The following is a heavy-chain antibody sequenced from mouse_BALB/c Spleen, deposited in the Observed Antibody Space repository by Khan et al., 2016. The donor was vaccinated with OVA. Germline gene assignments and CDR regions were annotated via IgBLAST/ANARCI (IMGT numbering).Heavy chain of an antibody. CDR1: GFTFSSYT. V-gene: IGHV5-9*03. CDR2: ISSGGDNT. CDR3: ARSNYGNFAY. D-gene: IGHD2-1*01. J-gene: IGHJ3*01. Sequence: EVELVESGGGLVKPGGSLKLSCAASGFTFSSYTMSWIRQTPETRLEWVATISSGGDNTYYPDSVKGRFTISRDNAKNNLYLQMSSQRSEDTDLYYSARSNYGNFAYWGQGTLVTVSA.